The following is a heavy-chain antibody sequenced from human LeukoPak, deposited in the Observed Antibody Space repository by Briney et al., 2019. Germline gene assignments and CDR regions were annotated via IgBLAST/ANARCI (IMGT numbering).Heavy chain of an antibody. V-gene: IGHV1-2*02. CDR3: ARVQSSDYYGSGSTPYYYYYGMDV. Sequence: ASVNVSCKASGYTFTGYYMHWVRQAPGQGLEWMGWINPNSGGTNYAQKFQGRVTMTRDTSISTAYMELSRLRSDDTAVYYCARVQSSDYYGSGSTPYYYYYGMDVWGQGTTVTVSS. D-gene: IGHD3-10*01. CDR1: GYTFTGYY. CDR2: INPNSGGT. J-gene: IGHJ6*02.